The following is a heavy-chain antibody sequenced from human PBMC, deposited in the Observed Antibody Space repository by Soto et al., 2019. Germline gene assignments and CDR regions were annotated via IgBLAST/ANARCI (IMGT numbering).Heavy chain of an antibody. J-gene: IGHJ4*02. CDR1: GGSISSGGYY. Sequence: PSETLSLTCTVSGGSISSGGYYWNWIRQHPGKGLEWIGYTYYSENTYYNPSLNSRITISADTSKNQFSLKLSSVTAADTAVYYCARLSSSGRPIDSWGQGTLVTVSS. D-gene: IGHD6-19*01. CDR3: ARLSSSGRPIDS. CDR2: TYYSENT. V-gene: IGHV4-31*03.